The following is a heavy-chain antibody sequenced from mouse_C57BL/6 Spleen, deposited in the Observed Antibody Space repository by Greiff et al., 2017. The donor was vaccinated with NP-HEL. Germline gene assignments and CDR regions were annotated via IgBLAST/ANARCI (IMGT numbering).Heavy chain of an antibody. J-gene: IGHJ4*01. CDR1: GFTFSSYG. CDR2: ISSGGSFT. D-gene: IGHD3-2*02. V-gene: IGHV5-6*01. Sequence: EVQVVESGGDLVKPGGSLKLSCAASGFTFSSYGMSWVRQTPDKRLEWVATISSGGSFTYYPDSVKGRFTISRDNAKNTLYLQRSSLKAEDTAMYYCAIRDYYAMDYWGQGTSVTVSS. CDR3: AIRDYYAMDY.